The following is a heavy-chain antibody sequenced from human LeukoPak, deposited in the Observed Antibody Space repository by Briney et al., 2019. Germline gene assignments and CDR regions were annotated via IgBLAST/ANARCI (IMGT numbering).Heavy chain of an antibody. D-gene: IGHD1-26*01. Sequence: PGGSLRLSCAASGFAFSIYGMNWVRQAPGRGLEWVSYISSSGSTKYYADSVKGRFTISRDNAKKSLYLQTNSLRAEDTAVYYCASQSGSHLTDYWGQGAQVTVSS. CDR1: GFAFSIYG. J-gene: IGHJ4*02. CDR2: ISSSGSTK. V-gene: IGHV3-48*03. CDR3: ASQSGSHLTDY.